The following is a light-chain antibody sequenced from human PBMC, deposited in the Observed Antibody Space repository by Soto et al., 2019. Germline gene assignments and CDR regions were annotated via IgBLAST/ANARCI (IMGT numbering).Light chain of an antibody. J-gene: IGKJ5*01. Sequence: EIVLTQSPATLSLSPGERATLSCRASRSVSSYLAWYQQKPGQAPRLLIYDASKRATGIPARFSGSGFGTDYTLTISSLEPEDIATYYCQQYDNLPITCGQGTRREIK. V-gene: IGKV3-11*01. CDR3: QQYDNLPIT. CDR1: RSVSSY. CDR2: DAS.